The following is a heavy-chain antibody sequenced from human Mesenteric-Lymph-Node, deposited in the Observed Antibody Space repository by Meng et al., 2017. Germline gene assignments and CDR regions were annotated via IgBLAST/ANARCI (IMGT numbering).Heavy chain of an antibody. D-gene: IGHD4-17*01. J-gene: IGHJ3*02. V-gene: IGHV1-2*02. Sequence: ASVKVSCKASGYTFTGYYMHWLRQAPGQGLEWRGWINPNSGGTNYAQKFQGRVTMTRDTSISTAYMELSRLRSDDTAVYYCARVAGNTVTTSSDAFDIWGQGTMVTVSS. CDR1: GYTFTGYY. CDR2: INPNSGGT. CDR3: ARVAGNTVTTSSDAFDI.